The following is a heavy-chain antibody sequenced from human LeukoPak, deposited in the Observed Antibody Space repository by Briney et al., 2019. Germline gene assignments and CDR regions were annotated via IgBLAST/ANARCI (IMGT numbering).Heavy chain of an antibody. CDR2: IYHSGST. D-gene: IGHD5-18*01. Sequence: SETLSLTCTVSGGSISSGGYYWSWIRQPPGKGLEWIGYIYHSGSTYYNPSLKSRVTISVDRSKNQFSLKLSSVTAADTAVYYCARWTAMVTPRLDWGQGTLVTVSS. J-gene: IGHJ4*02. CDR1: GGSISSGGYY. CDR3: ARWTAMVTPRLD. V-gene: IGHV4-30-2*01.